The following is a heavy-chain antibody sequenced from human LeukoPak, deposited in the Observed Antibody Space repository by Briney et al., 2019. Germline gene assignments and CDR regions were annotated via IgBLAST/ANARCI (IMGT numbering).Heavy chain of an antibody. D-gene: IGHD3-22*01. CDR1: GFSFSNSW. CDR2: IKKDGSEK. J-gene: IGHJ3*02. Sequence: GGSLRLSCAASGFSFSNSWMSWVRQAPEKGLEWVANIKKDGSEKIYGDSVKGRLTISRDNAKSSLFLQMDSLRPEDTAAYYCASQDSNNAFEIWGQGTKVTVSS. CDR3: ASQDSNNAFEI. V-gene: IGHV3-7*01.